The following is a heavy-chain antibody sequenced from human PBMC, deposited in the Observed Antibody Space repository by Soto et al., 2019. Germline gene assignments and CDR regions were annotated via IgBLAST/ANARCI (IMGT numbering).Heavy chain of an antibody. Sequence: QVQLQESGPGLVKPSETLSLTCTVSGGSISSYYWSWIRQPPGKGLEWIGYIHYRGSTNYNPSLKSRVTISVDTSKNQFSLKLSSVTAADTAVYYCARGGSRSSGGYFDLWGRGTLVTVSS. J-gene: IGHJ2*01. CDR2: IHYRGST. CDR3: ARGGSRSSGGYFDL. V-gene: IGHV4-59*01. D-gene: IGHD6-25*01. CDR1: GGSISSYY.